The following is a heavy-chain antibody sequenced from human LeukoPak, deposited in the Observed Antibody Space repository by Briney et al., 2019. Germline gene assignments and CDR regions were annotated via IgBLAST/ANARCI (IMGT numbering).Heavy chain of an antibody. CDR1: GGTFSSYA. CDR2: IIPIFGTA. V-gene: IGHV1-69*13. CDR3: ARGSSLSPPFDY. D-gene: IGHD3-10*01. J-gene: IGHJ4*02. Sequence: PSVNVSCKASGGTFSSYAISWGRQAPGHRREWMGGIIPIFGTANYSQKFQGRVTITADESTSTAYMELSSLRSEDTAVYYCARGSSLSPPFDYWGQGTLVTVSS.